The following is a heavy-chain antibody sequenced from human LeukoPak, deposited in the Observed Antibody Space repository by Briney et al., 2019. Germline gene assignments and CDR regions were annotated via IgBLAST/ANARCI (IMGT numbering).Heavy chain of an antibody. CDR3: ARELRGGRATDAFDV. J-gene: IGHJ3*01. CDR1: GVPITSSY. CDR2: IRSTGIT. V-gene: IGHV4-4*07. Sequence: SETLSLTCTVSGVPITSSYWSWIRQPTGKGLEWLGRIRSTGITNYNPSLMSRITMSVDTSKNQFSLKLTSVTAADWAVYYCARELRGGRATDAFDVWGRGTRVAVSS.